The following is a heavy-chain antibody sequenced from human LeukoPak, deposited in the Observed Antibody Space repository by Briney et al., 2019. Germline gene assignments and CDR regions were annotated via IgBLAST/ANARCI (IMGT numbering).Heavy chain of an antibody. CDR1: GGSISSSSYY. D-gene: IGHD3-16*02. Sequence: SETLSLTCTVSGGSISSSSYYWGWIRQPPGKGLEWIGSIYYSGSTYYNPSLKSRVTISVDTSKNQFSLKLSSVTAADTAVYYCASAPASDYDYVWGSYRYLHWGQGTLVTVSS. CDR2: IYYSGST. J-gene: IGHJ4*02. V-gene: IGHV4-39*01. CDR3: ASAPASDYDYVWGSYRYLH.